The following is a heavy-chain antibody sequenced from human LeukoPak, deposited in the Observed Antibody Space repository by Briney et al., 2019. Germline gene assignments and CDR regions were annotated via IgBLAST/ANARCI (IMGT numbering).Heavy chain of an antibody. CDR3: ARGSRGGSSWYYFDY. Sequence: SETLSLTCTVSRGSISSYYWSWIRQPPGKGLEWIGYIYYSGSTNYNPSLKSRVTISVDTSKNQFSLKLSSVTAADTAVYYCARGSRGGSSWYYFDYWGQGTLVTVSS. CDR1: RGSISSYY. V-gene: IGHV4-59*01. D-gene: IGHD6-13*01. CDR2: IYYSGST. J-gene: IGHJ4*02.